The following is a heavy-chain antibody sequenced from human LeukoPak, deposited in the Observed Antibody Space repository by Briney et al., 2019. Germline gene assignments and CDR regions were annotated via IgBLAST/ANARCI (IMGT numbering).Heavy chain of an antibody. Sequence: SETLSLTCTVSGGSISSSSYYWGWIRQPPGKGLEWIGSIYYSGSTYYNPSLKSRVTISVDTSKNQFSLKLSSVTAADTAVYYCARGPKRHDYYYYMDVWGKGTTVTISS. CDR2: IYYSGST. CDR1: GGSISSSSYY. CDR3: ARGPKRHDYYYYMDV. V-gene: IGHV4-39*07. J-gene: IGHJ6*03.